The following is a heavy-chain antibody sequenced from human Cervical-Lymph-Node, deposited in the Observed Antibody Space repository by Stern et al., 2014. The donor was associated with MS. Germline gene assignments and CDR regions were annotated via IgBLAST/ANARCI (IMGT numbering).Heavy chain of an antibody. Sequence: QMQLVQSGPEVKKPGASVPVSCKASGYIFSSYGINWVRQAPGQGLEWMGWVSTYNGNTNSAQKFQDRVTMTTDTSTNTAYMDLRSLRSDDTAVYYCAREVYGDSRRFDSWGQGTLVIVSS. CDR1: GYIFSSYG. CDR2: VSTYNGNT. V-gene: IGHV1-18*01. D-gene: IGHD4-17*01. J-gene: IGHJ4*02. CDR3: AREVYGDSRRFDS.